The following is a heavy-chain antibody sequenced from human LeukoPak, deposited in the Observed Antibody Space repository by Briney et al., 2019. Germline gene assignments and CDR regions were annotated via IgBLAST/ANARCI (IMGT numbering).Heavy chain of an antibody. CDR1: GFTFSSYA. CDR3: AKGRLHDSSGVDAFDI. J-gene: IGHJ3*02. CDR2: ISGSGGST. Sequence: GGSLGLSCAASGFTFSSYAMSWVRQAPGKGLEWVSAISGSGGSTYYADSVKGRFTISRDNSKNTLYLQMNSLRAEDTAVYYCAKGRLHDSSGVDAFDIWGQGTMVTVSS. V-gene: IGHV3-23*01. D-gene: IGHD3-22*01.